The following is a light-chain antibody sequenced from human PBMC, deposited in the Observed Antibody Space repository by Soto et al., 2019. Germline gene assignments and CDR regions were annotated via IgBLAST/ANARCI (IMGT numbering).Light chain of an antibody. J-gene: IGLJ1*01. V-gene: IGLV2-23*02. CDR1: SSDVGSYNL. CDR2: EDT. Sequence: QSALTQPASVSGSPGQLITLSCTGTSSDVGSYNLVSWYQHHPGKAPKLLIYEDTKRPSGVSNRFSGSKSGNTASLTISGLQSEDEADYYCCSYVGSSTFLYAFGTGTKLTVL. CDR3: CSYVGSSTFLYA.